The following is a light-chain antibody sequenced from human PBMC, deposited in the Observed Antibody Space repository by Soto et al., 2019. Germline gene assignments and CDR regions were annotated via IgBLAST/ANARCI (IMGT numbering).Light chain of an antibody. CDR1: QSISSW. V-gene: IGKV1-5*03. Sequence: DIQMTQSPSTLSASVGDRVTITCRASQSISSWLAWYQHKPGKAPKFLIYKASSLESGVPSRVSGSGSGTEFTRTINRLQPDDFAAYDCQQSDSYPLTFGGGTKVEIK. J-gene: IGKJ4*01. CDR2: KAS. CDR3: QQSDSYPLT.